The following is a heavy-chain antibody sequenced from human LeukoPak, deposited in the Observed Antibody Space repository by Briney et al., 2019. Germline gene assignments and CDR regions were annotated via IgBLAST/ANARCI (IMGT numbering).Heavy chain of an antibody. D-gene: IGHD3-3*01. J-gene: IGHJ6*02. Sequence: SETLSLTCAVYGGSFSGYYWSWIRQPPGKGLEWIGYIYYSGSTNYNPSLKSRVTISVDTSKNQFSLKLSSVTAADTAVYYCARGGRAYDFWSGYYRLYYYGMDVWGQGTTVTVSS. CDR1: GGSFSGYY. V-gene: IGHV4-59*01. CDR2: IYYSGST. CDR3: ARGGRAYDFWSGYYRLYYYGMDV.